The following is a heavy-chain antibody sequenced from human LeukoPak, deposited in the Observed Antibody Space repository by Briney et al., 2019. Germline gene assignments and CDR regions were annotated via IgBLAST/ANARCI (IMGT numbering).Heavy chain of an antibody. Sequence: SETLSLTCAVCGGSFSGYYWSWIRQPPGKGLEWTGEINHSGSTNYNPSLKSRVTISVDTSKNQFSLKLSSVTAADTAVYYCARGGSYSSGWYTGYYFDYWGQGTLVTVSS. CDR1: GGSFSGYY. CDR3: ARGGSYSSGWYTGYYFDY. D-gene: IGHD6-19*01. V-gene: IGHV4-34*01. J-gene: IGHJ4*02. CDR2: INHSGST.